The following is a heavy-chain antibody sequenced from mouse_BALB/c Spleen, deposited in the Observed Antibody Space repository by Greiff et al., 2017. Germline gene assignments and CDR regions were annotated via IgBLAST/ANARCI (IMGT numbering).Heavy chain of an antibody. CDR3: AREAGNYYYYFDY. J-gene: IGHJ2*01. Sequence: QVQLQQSGPGLVQPSQSLSITCTVSGFSLTSYGVHWVRQSPGKGLEWLGVIWSGGSTDYNAAFISRLSISKDNSKSQVFFKMNSLQANDTAIYYCAREAGNYYYYFDYWGQGTTLTVSS. V-gene: IGHV2-2*02. CDR2: IWSGGST. CDR1: GFSLTSYG. D-gene: IGHD2-1*01.